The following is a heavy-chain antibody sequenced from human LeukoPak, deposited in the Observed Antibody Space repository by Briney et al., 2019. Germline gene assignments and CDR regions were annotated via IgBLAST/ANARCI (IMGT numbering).Heavy chain of an antibody. Sequence: VASVKVSCKASGYTFTSYGISWVRQAPGQGLEWMGWISAYNGNTNYAQKLQGRVTMTTDTSTSTAYMELRSLRSDDTAVYYCARGGYCSSTSCYAFGLDYWGQGTLVTVSS. D-gene: IGHD2-2*01. CDR2: ISAYNGNT. CDR3: ARGGYCSSTSCYAFGLDY. J-gene: IGHJ4*02. CDR1: GYTFTSYG. V-gene: IGHV1-18*01.